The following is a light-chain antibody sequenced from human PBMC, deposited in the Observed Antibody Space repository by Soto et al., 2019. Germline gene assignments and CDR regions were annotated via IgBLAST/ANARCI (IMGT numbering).Light chain of an antibody. J-gene: IGLJ1*01. CDR2: DVN. V-gene: IGLV2-14*01. Sequence: QSALTQPASVSGSPGQSITISCTGTSSDVGAYNYDSWYQQHPGKVPKLIIYDVNNRPSGVSNRFSGSKSCNTASLTISGLQTEDEADYYCSSYTSATTYVVGTGTKVTVL. CDR3: SSYTSATTYV. CDR1: SSDVGAYNY.